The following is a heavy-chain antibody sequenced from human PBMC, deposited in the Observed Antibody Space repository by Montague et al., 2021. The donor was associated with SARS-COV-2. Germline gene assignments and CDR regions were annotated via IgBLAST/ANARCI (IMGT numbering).Heavy chain of an antibody. J-gene: IGHJ3*02. V-gene: IGHV3-9*01. D-gene: IGHD1-26*01. CDR1: GFTFDDYA. CDR2: ISWNSGSI. Sequence: SLRLSCAASGFTFDDYAMHWVRQAPGKGLEWVSGISWNSGSIGYADSVKGRFTISRDNAKNSLYLQMNSLRAEDTALYYCAKGYSGSYRQNDAFDIWGQGTMVIVSS. CDR3: AKGYSGSYRQNDAFDI.